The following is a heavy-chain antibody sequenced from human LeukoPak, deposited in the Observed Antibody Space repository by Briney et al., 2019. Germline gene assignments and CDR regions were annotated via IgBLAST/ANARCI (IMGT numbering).Heavy chain of an antibody. CDR1: GGSFSGYY. J-gene: IGHJ5*02. V-gene: IGHV4-34*01. CDR2: INHSGST. CDR3: ARVVVVAASWFDP. D-gene: IGHD2-15*01. Sequence: SETLSLTCAVYGGSFSGYYWSWIRQPPGKGLEWIGEINHSGSTNYNPSLKSRVTISVDTSKNQFSPKLSSVTAADTAVYYCARVVVVAASWFDPWGQGTLVTVSS.